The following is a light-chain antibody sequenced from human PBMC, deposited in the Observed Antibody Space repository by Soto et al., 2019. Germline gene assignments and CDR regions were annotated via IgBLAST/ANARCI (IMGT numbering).Light chain of an antibody. J-gene: IGKJ1*01. V-gene: IGKV3-11*01. Sequence: DIVLTQSPATLSLSPGERATLSCRASQSVSNYLAWYQQKPGQAPRLLIHDVSNRTTGIPARVSGSGSGTDFTLTISNQEPEDFAVYYCHQRSNWPWTFGQVTKMEIK. CDR1: QSVSNY. CDR3: HQRSNWPWT. CDR2: DVS.